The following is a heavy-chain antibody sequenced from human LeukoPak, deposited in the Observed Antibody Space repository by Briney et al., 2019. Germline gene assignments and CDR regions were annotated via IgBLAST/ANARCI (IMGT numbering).Heavy chain of an antibody. CDR1: GFTFSSYA. CDR2: ISYDGSNK. D-gene: IGHD3-10*01. CDR3: ARDRGYYGSGSYLVYYYYYMDV. J-gene: IGHJ6*03. Sequence: PGGSLRLSCAASGFTFSSYAMHWVRQAPGKGLEWVAVISYDGSNKYYADSVKGRFTISRDNSKNTLYLQMNSLRAEDTAVYYCARDRGYYGSGSYLVYYYYYMDVWGKGTTVTVSS. V-gene: IGHV3-30-3*01.